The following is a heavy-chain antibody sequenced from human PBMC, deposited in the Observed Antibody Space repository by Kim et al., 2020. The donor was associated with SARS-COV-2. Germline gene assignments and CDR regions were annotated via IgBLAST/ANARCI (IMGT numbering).Heavy chain of an antibody. CDR2: IRTKASGGTT. CDR1: GFTFGDCT. Sequence: GGSLRLSCTASGFTFGDCTINWVRQAPGEGLEWVGFIRTKASGGTTEYAASVKGRFTISRDDSKSIAYLQMNSLNTEDTAVYYFDSTNYKYGMDVWGQGTTVTVSS. D-gene: IGHD4-4*01. CDR3: DSTNYKYGMDV. V-gene: IGHV3-49*04. J-gene: IGHJ6*02.